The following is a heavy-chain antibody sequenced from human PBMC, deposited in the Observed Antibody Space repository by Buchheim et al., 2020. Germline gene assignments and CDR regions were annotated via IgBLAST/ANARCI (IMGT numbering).Heavy chain of an antibody. CDR2: ISHDGNNQ. D-gene: IGHD3-22*01. J-gene: IGHJ4*02. CDR3: ARGDYYDSRSYYYYFDN. CDR1: GLTFSGHP. Sequence: QVQLVESGGGVVQPGRSLRLCCAASGLTFSGHPMHWVRQAPGKGLEWVAIISHDGNNQFYADSVRGRFTISRDSSKNTLYLQMNSLRTDDTAVYYCARGDYYDSRSYYYYFDNWGQGTL. V-gene: IGHV3-30-3*01.